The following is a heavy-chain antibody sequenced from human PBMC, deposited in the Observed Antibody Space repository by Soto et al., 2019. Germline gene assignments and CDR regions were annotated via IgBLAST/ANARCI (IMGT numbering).Heavy chain of an antibody. CDR2: INNDGSST. D-gene: IGHD3-9*01. Sequence: GGSLRLSCAAAGFTFSSYWMHWVRQAPGKGLVWVSRINNDGSSTIYADSVKGRFTISRDNAEKTLYLQMNSLSAGDTAVYYCARDNFDIMTGYYKDGHFDFWGQGTLVTVSS. V-gene: IGHV3-74*01. CDR3: ARDNFDIMTGYYKDGHFDF. CDR1: GFTFSSYW. J-gene: IGHJ4*02.